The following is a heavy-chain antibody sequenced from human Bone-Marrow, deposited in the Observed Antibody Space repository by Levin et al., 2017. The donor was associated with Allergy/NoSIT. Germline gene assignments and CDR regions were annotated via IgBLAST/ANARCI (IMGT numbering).Heavy chain of an antibody. D-gene: IGHD2-2*01. V-gene: IGHV1-69*01. CDR1: GGTFSSYA. J-gene: IGHJ5*02. CDR3: ARQFQFRTFDP. Sequence: PGESLKISCKASGGTFSSYAISWVRQAPGQGLEWMGGIIPIFGTANYAQKFQGRVTITADESTSTAYMELSSLRSEDTAVYYCARQFQFRTFDPWGQGTLVTVSS. CDR2: IIPIFGTA.